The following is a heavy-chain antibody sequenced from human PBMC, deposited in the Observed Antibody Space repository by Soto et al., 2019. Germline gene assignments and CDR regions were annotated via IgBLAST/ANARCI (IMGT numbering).Heavy chain of an antibody. CDR3: ARIHCDSPTWVQRDP. CDR1: GGSIRDDRYY. CDR2: IYYSGTS. J-gene: IGHJ5*02. D-gene: IGHD2-2*01. Sequence: QLQLQESGPGLVKPSSTLSLTCTVSGGSIRDDRYYWGWIRQPPGKGLEWMGSIYYSGTSTYNPSLKSRVTMSVDTSKKQLSLRLSSVTAADTGVYYYARIHCDSPTWVQRDPWGQATVVIASS. V-gene: IGHV4-39*01.